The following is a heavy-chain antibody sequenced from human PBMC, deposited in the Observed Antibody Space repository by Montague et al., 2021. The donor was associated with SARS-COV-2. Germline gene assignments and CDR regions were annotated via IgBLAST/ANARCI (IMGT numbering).Heavy chain of an antibody. J-gene: IGHJ4*02. CDR2: IYHSGST. Sequence: SETLSLTCTVSGYSISSGYYWGWIRQPPGKGLEWIGSIYHSGSTXYNPSLKSRVTIVVDTSKNQCSLKLSSVTAADTAAYYCAGSQDWSTTSCHFDYWGQGTLVTVSS. D-gene: IGHD2-2*01. CDR3: AGSQDWSTTSCHFDY. CDR1: GYSISSGYY. V-gene: IGHV4-38-2*02.